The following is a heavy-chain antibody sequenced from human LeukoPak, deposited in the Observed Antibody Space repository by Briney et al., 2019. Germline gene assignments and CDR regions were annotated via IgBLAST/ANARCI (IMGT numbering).Heavy chain of an antibody. CDR2: ISGSGGST. CDR3: AKSGTGSGTYTHLDV. J-gene: IGHJ6*04. CDR1: GFTFSSSA. Sequence: GGSLRLSCAASGFTFSSSAMTWVRQAPGRGLERVSGISGSGGSTYYAASVKGRFTISRDNSRNTLFLHMSSLRAEDTARYYCAKSGTGSGTYTHLDVWGKGTTVTVSS. D-gene: IGHD1-26*01. V-gene: IGHV3-23*01.